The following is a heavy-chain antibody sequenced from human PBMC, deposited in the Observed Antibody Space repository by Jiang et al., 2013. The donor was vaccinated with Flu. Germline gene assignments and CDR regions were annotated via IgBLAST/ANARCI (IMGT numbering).Heavy chain of an antibody. CDR3: ARIRRGSCYEKWFDP. D-gene: IGHD1-26*01. V-gene: IGHV2-70*01. CDR2: IDWDDDK. Sequence: KPTQTLTLTCTFSGFSLSTRGICVSWIRQPPGKALEWLALIDWDDDKYYSPSLKTRLTISKDTSKNQVVLTMTNVDPVDTATYYCARIRRGSCYEKWFDPGAREPWSPSPQ. J-gene: IGHJ5*02. CDR1: GFSLSTRGIC.